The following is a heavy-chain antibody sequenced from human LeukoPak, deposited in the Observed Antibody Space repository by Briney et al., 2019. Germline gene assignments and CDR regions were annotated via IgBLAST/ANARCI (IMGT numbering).Heavy chain of an antibody. CDR1: GFTFRDYY. J-gene: IGHJ3*02. Sequence: GGSLRLPCAASGFTFRDYYMTWIRQAPGKGLEWVSAISGSGGSTYYADSVKGRFTISRDNSKNTLYLQMNSLRAEDTAVYYCAKDRWTEVDAFDIWGQGTMVTVSS. CDR2: ISGSGGST. V-gene: IGHV3-23*01. CDR3: AKDRWTEVDAFDI. D-gene: IGHD1-1*01.